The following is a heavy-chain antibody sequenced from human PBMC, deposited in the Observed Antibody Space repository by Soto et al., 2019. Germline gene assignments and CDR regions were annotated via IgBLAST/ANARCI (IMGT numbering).Heavy chain of an antibody. J-gene: IGHJ5*02. CDR3: ARGRGGYYYDSSGYPRGWFDP. D-gene: IGHD3-22*01. V-gene: IGHV1-69*13. CDR1: GGTFSSYA. Sequence: SVKVSCKASGGTFSSYAISWVRQAPGQGLEWMGGIIPIFGTANYAQKFQGRVTITADESTSTAYMELSSLRSEDTAVYYCARGRGGYYYDSSGYPRGWFDPWGQGTLVTSPQ. CDR2: IIPIFGTA.